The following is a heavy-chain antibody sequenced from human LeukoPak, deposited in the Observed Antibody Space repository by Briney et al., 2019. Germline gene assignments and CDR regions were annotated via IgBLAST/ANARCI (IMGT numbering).Heavy chain of an antibody. CDR1: GFTFDDHG. CDR2: IKWDGGRT. Sequence: GGSLGLSCAASGFTFDDHGMSWVRQAPGRGLEWVSGIKWDGGRTGYADSVKGRFTISRDNAKNSVYLQMNSLRAEDTVLYYCARGSGSSWYFYFDYWGQGTLVTVSS. J-gene: IGHJ4*02. D-gene: IGHD6-13*01. CDR3: ARGSGSSWYFYFDY. V-gene: IGHV3-20*04.